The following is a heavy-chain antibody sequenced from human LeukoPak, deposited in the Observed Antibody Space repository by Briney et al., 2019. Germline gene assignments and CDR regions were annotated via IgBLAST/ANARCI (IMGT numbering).Heavy chain of an antibody. CDR1: GVSISSYY. CDR3: ASYMVRGVTY. D-gene: IGHD3-10*01. J-gene: IGHJ4*02. CDR2: IYTSGST. Sequence: PSESLSLTCTVSGVSISSYYWSWIRQPAGKGLEWIGRIYTSGSTNYNPSLKSRVTMSVDTSKNQFSLKLSPVPAADTAVYYCASYMVRGVTYWGQGTLVTVSS. V-gene: IGHV4-4*07.